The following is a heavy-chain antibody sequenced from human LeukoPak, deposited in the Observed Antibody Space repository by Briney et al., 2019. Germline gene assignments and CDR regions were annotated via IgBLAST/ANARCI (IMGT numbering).Heavy chain of an antibody. V-gene: IGHV3-48*02. J-gene: IGHJ2*01. CDR2: ISSDTATI. Sequence: PGGSLRLSCAASGFTFSLYSMNWVRQAPGKGLQWLSYISSDTATIYYADPLEGRFTISRDNAKNSLSLQMNSLRDEDTAVYYCARAVGNYYGSSSGYWYFDLWGRGTQVTVSS. CDR3: ARAVGNYYGSSSGYWYFDL. D-gene: IGHD3-22*01. CDR1: GFTFSLYS.